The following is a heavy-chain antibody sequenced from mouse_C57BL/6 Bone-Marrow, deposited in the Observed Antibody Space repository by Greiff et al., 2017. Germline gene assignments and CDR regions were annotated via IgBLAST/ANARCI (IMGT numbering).Heavy chain of an antibody. CDR3: ARRGTTVVARAMDY. Sequence: EVTLVESGGDLVKPGGSLKLSCAASGFTFSSYGMSWVRQTPDKRLEWVATISSGGSYTYYPDSVKGRFTISRDNAKNTLYLQMSSLKSEDTAMYYCARRGTTVVARAMDYWGQGTSVTVSS. D-gene: IGHD1-1*01. CDR1: GFTFSSYG. V-gene: IGHV5-6*02. CDR2: ISSGGSYT. J-gene: IGHJ4*01.